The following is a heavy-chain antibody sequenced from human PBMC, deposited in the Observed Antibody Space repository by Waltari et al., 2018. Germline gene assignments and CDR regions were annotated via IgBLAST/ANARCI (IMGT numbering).Heavy chain of an antibody. CDR2: IYYSGST. J-gene: IGHJ4*02. CDR3: ARTYYDSSGYWVDYFDY. CDR1: RGSISNYY. D-gene: IGHD3-22*01. Sequence: QVQLQESGPGLVKPSETLSLTCTVSRGSISNYYWSWIRQPPGKGLEWIGYIYYSGSTNCNPSLKSRVTISVDTSKNQFSLNLSSVTAADTAVYYCARTYYDSSGYWVDYFDYWGQGTLVTVSS. V-gene: IGHV4-59*01.